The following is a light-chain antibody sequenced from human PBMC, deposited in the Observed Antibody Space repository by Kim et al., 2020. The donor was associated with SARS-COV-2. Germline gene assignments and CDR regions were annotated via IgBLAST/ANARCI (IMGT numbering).Light chain of an antibody. V-gene: IGKV1-39*01. Sequence: DIQMTQSPSYLSASVGDRVTITCRTSQSISTYLNWYQHKPGKAPKLLIYAASTLESGAPSRFSGSGSETDFTLTIDSLQPEDFATYSSQRSYPTTVFGGETKLEIK. CDR2: AAS. CDR3: QRSYPTTV. J-gene: IGKJ4*01. CDR1: QSISTY.